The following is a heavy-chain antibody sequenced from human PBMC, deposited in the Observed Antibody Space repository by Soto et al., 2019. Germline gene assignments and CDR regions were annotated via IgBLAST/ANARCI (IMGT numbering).Heavy chain of an antibody. Sequence: ASVKVSCKASGYTFTSYDINWVRQATGQGLEWMGWMNPNSGNTGYAQKFQGRVTMTRNTSISTAYMELSSLRSEDTAVYYWARATSRGEGASTRRYYYYYYYMDVWGKGTTVTVSS. V-gene: IGHV1-8*01. CDR1: GYTFTSYD. D-gene: IGHD3-10*01. J-gene: IGHJ6*03. CDR2: MNPNSGNT. CDR3: ARATSRGEGASTRRYYYYYYYMDV.